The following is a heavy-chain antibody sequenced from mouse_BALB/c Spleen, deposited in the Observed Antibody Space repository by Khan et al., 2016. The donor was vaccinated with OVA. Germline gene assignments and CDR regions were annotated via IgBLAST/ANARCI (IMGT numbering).Heavy chain of an antibody. CDR2: ISDGGSYT. J-gene: IGHJ3*01. V-gene: IGHV5-4*02. Sequence: EVELVESGGGLVKPGGSLKLSCAASGFTFSDYYMYWVRQTPEMRLEWVATISDGGSYTYYPDSVKGRFTISRDDAKNNLYLQMSSLKSEDTAIYYCERGYYGNTCSYWGQGTLVTVSA. CDR1: GFTFSDYY. CDR3: ERGYYGNTCSY. D-gene: IGHD2-1*01.